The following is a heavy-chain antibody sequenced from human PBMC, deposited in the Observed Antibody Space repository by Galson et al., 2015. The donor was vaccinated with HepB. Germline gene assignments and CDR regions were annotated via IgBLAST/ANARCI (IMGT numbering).Heavy chain of an antibody. CDR2: ISSGSSTI. Sequence: SLRLSCAASGFNFNDYSMNWVRQAPGKGLEWISSISSGSSTIYYADSVNGRFTISRDNAKNSLYLQMTSLRAEDTAVYYCARDDRYYDLWSGHQNWFDPWGQGTLVTVSS. CDR1: GFNFNDYS. V-gene: IGHV3-48*01. J-gene: IGHJ5*02. D-gene: IGHD3-3*01. CDR3: ARDDRYYDLWSGHQNWFDP.